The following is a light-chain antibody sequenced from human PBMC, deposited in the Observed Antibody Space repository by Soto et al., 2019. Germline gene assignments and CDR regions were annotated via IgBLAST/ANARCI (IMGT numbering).Light chain of an antibody. CDR1: QGISSY. Sequence: DIQLTQSPSFLSASVGDRVTITCRASQGISSYLAWYQQKPGKAPNLLIYVASSLQSGVPSRFSGSGSGTEFTLTISSLQPEDLATYYCQQLLRFPPTFGQGTRLEIK. CDR3: QQLLRFPPT. V-gene: IGKV1-9*01. J-gene: IGKJ5*01. CDR2: VAS.